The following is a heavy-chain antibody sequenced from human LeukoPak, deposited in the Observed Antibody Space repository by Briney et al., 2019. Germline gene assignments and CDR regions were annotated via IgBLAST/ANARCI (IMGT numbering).Heavy chain of an antibody. Sequence: SETLSLTCTVSGGSISSYYWSWIRQPPGKGLEWIGSIYHSGSTYYNPSLKSRVTISVDTSRNQFSLKLSSVTAADTAVYYCALIYGNYPYYFDYWGQGTLVTVSS. D-gene: IGHD4-11*01. J-gene: IGHJ4*02. CDR3: ALIYGNYPYYFDY. CDR2: IYHSGST. CDR1: GGSISSYY. V-gene: IGHV4-59*04.